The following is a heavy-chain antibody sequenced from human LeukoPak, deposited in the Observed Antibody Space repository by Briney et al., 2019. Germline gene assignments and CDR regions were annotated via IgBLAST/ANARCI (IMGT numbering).Heavy chain of an antibody. CDR3: ARLTLTGVGGRGWFDS. Sequence: SETLSLTCIVSGDSISNSGWSWAWVRQPPGKGLEWIGTMPYDENVSDKGTPSYNPSLKSRVTITADTSKNHLSLKVNSGTAADTASYYCARLTLTGVGGRGWFDSWGQGTLVIVSS. CDR1: GDSISNSGWS. J-gene: IGHJ5*01. V-gene: IGHV4-39*02. CDR2: MPYDENVSDKGTP. D-gene: IGHD3-3*01.